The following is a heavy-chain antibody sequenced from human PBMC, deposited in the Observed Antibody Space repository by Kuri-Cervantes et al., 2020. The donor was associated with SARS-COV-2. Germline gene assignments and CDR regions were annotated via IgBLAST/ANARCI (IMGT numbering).Heavy chain of an antibody. J-gene: IGHJ4*02. Sequence: SETLSLTCTVSGGSISSHYWGWIRQPPGKGLEWIGSIYHSGSTYYNPSLKSRVTISVDTSKNQFSLKLSSVTAADTAVYYCARHGLDPRSSWYLLPQIDYWGQGTLVTVSS. CDR1: GGSISSHY. D-gene: IGHD6-13*01. CDR3: ARHGLDPRSSWYLLPQIDY. V-gene: IGHV4-39*01. CDR2: IYHSGST.